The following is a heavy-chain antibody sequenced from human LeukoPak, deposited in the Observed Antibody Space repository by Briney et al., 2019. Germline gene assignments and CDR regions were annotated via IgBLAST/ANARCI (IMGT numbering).Heavy chain of an antibody. CDR1: GYSISSGYY. V-gene: IGHV4-38-2*01. CDR2: IYHSGST. CDR3: AGPTASRIPYYFDY. J-gene: IGHJ4*02. Sequence: PSETLSLTCAVSGYSISSGYYWGWIRQPPGKGLEWIGSIYHSGSTYYNPSLKSRVTISVDTSKNQFSLKLSSVTAADTAVYYCAGPTASRIPYYFDYWGQGTLVTVSS. D-gene: IGHD2-2*02.